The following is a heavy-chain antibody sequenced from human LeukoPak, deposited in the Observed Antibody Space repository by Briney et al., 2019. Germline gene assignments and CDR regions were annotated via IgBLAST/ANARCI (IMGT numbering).Heavy chain of an antibody. J-gene: IGHJ4*02. CDR2: IIPIFGTA. Sequence: GSSVKVSCKASGGTLSSYAISWVRQAPGQGLEWMGGIIPIFGTANYAQKFQGRVTITADKSTSTAYMELSSLRSEDTAVYYCARGSSGWYYFDYWGQGTLVTVSS. CDR3: ARGSSGWYYFDY. CDR1: GGTLSSYA. V-gene: IGHV1-69*06. D-gene: IGHD6-19*01.